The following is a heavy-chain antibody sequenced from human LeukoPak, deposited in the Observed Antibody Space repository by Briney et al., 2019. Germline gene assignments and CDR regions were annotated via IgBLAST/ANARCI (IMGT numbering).Heavy chain of an antibody. V-gene: IGHV1-69*04. D-gene: IGHD3-16*01. J-gene: IGHJ5*02. Sequence: PVKVSCKASGGTFSSYAISWVRQAPGQGLEWMGRIIPILGIANYAQKFQGRVTITADKSTSTAYMELSSLRSEDTAVYYCARGDDFRDWLDPWGQGTLVTVSS. CDR1: GGTFSSYA. CDR3: ARGDDFRDWLDP. CDR2: IIPILGIA.